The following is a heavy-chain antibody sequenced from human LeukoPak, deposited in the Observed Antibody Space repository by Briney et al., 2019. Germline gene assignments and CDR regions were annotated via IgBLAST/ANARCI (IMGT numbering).Heavy chain of an antibody. CDR3: ARDDERVSRGP. V-gene: IGHV3-30-3*01. Sequence: PGGSLRLSCVASESTFSSYVMHWVRQAPGKGLEWVALISYDGSNKFYADSVKGRFTISRDNSKNTLYLQMNSLRLEDTAVYYCARDDERVSRGPWGQGTLVTVSS. CDR2: ISYDGSNK. CDR1: ESTFSSYV. J-gene: IGHJ5*02. D-gene: IGHD6-13*01.